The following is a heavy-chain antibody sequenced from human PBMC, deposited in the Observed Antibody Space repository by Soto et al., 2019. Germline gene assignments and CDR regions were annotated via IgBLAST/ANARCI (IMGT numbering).Heavy chain of an antibody. D-gene: IGHD3-22*01. J-gene: IGHJ4*02. CDR3: ARDLLYDSSGCILGY. CDR2: ISAYNGNT. V-gene: IGHV1-18*01. Sequence: ASVKVSCKTSGYTFTSYGISWVRQGPGQGLEWMGWISAYNGNTNYAQKLQGRVTMTTDTSTSTAYMELRSLRSDDTAVYYCARDLLYDSSGCILGYGGQGTQVTVS. CDR1: GYTFTSYG.